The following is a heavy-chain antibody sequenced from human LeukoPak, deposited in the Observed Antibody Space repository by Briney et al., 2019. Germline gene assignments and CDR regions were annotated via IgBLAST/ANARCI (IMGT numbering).Heavy chain of an antibody. V-gene: IGHV3-21*01. CDR3: ARGDRSGANCLLPDFFDY. CDR2: INSETSST. CDR1: GFTFSSYD. Sequence: PGGSLRLSCAASGFTFSSYDMIWVRQAPGQGLEWVSTINSETSSTFYADSVKGRFTISRDNGKNSLYLQMNSLRAEDTAVYYSARGDRSGANCLLPDFFDYWGQGALVTVSS. D-gene: IGHD2-15*01. J-gene: IGHJ4*02.